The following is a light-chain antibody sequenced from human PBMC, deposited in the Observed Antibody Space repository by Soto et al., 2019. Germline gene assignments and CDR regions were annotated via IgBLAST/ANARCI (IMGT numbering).Light chain of an antibody. J-gene: IGKJ2*01. CDR1: QNVGTS. CDR3: QQYTNWPPLT. Sequence: EVVLTQSPAILSVSPGEGASLSCRASQNVGTSLAWYQQKSGQAPRLLIYGASTRAAGVPARFSGSASGTEYTLTITSLQSEDFALYYCQQYTNWPPLTFGQGTRLEIK. CDR2: GAS. V-gene: IGKV3-15*01.